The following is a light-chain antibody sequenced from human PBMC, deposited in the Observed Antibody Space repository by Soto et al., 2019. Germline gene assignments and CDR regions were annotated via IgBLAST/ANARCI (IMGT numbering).Light chain of an antibody. V-gene: IGLV2-8*01. CDR1: SSDVGSLNY. CDR3: SSYAGSNNLV. CDR2: EVS. Sequence: QSALTQPPSASGSPGQSVTISCTGTSSDVGSLNYVSWYQQHPGKAPKLMIYEVSKRPSGVPDRFSGSKSGNTASLTVSGLQAEDEADYYCSSYAGSNNLVFGGGTKLTVL. J-gene: IGLJ3*02.